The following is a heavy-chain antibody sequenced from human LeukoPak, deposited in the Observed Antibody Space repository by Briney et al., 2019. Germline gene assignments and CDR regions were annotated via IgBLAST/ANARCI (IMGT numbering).Heavy chain of an antibody. Sequence: GGSLRLSCAASGFTFSSCSMNWVRQAPGKGLEWVSSISSSSSYIYYADSVKGRFTISRDNAKNSLYLQMNSLRAEDTAVYYCARELSRTSQGYCSSTSCYEDYWGQGTLVTVSS. V-gene: IGHV3-21*01. CDR1: GFTFSSCS. D-gene: IGHD2-2*01. CDR3: ARELSRTSQGYCSSTSCYEDY. J-gene: IGHJ4*02. CDR2: ISSSSSYI.